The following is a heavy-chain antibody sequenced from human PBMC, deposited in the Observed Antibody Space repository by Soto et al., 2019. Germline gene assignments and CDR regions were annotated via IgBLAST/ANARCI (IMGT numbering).Heavy chain of an antibody. V-gene: IGHV4-59*08. D-gene: IGHD2-2*01. CDR1: GGSISGYH. CDR3: ARHKYQQLLPDFAS. CDR2: IYYSGST. Sequence: SETLSLTCTVSGGSISGYHWSWIRQSPEKGLEWIGYIYYSGSTNYNPSLKSRVTIKVDTSKNQVSLKLSSVTAAASAVYYCARHKYQQLLPDFASWGQGTLVTVSS. J-gene: IGHJ4*02.